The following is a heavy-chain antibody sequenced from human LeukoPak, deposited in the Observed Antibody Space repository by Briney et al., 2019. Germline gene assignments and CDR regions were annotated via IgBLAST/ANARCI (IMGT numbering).Heavy chain of an antibody. J-gene: IGHJ6*02. V-gene: IGHV3-7*04. D-gene: IGHD6-13*01. Sequence: PGGSLRLSCAASGFTFSSYWMSWVRQAPGKGLEWVANIKQDGSEKYYVDSVKGRFTISRDNAKNSLYLQMNSLRAEDTAVCYCARESRETHYSSSWNSPLRYGMDVWGQGTTVTVSS. CDR3: ARESRETHYSSSWNSPLRYGMDV. CDR1: GFTFSSYW. CDR2: IKQDGSEK.